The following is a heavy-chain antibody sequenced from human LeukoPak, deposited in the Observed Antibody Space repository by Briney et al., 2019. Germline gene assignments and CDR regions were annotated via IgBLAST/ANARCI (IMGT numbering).Heavy chain of an antibody. CDR1: GFTFNNYA. D-gene: IGHD4-17*01. CDR3: AKDLTASGDYGFDY. CDR2: ISGSGGRT. Sequence: GGSLRLSCASSGFTFNNYAISWVRQAPGKGLEWVATISGSGGRTYYADSVEGRFTISRDNSKNTVLLQMKNLRVEHTAVYYCAKDLTASGDYGFDYWGQGTLVTVSS. J-gene: IGHJ4*02. V-gene: IGHV3-23*01.